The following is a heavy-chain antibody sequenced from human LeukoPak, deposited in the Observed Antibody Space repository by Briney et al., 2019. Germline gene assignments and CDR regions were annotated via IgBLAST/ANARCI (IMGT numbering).Heavy chain of an antibody. Sequence: PGGSLRLSCAASGFSLRSSEMNWVRQAPGKGPEWVAHINSADNVEYYTDSVKGRFTISRDDSNNALYLQMHSLRAEDTALYYCASGPPFLKYFEYWGQGTLVTVSS. V-gene: IGHV3-23*01. J-gene: IGHJ4*02. D-gene: IGHD3-3*01. CDR3: ASGPPFLKYFEY. CDR2: INSADNVE. CDR1: GFSLRSSE.